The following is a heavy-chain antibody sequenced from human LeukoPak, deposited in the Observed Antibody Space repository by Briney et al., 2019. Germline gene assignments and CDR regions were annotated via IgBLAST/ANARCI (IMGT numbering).Heavy chain of an antibody. Sequence: GGSLRLSCAASGFTLSRFWMHWVRQAPGKGLVWVSHINSDGSITSYADSVKGRFTISKDNAKNTLYVQMNSLTAEDTAVYYCARGNYDSSGYYDYWGQGTLDTVSS. D-gene: IGHD3-22*01. J-gene: IGHJ4*02. V-gene: IGHV3-74*01. CDR2: INSDGSIT. CDR1: GFTLSRFW. CDR3: ARGNYDSSGYYDY.